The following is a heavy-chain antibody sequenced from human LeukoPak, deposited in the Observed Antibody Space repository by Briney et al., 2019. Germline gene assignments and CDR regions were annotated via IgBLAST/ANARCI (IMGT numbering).Heavy chain of an antibody. J-gene: IGHJ5*02. CDR3: APGDPNWFDP. CDR1: GYTFTGYY. CDR2: INPNSGGT. V-gene: IGHV1-2*02. D-gene: IGHD2-21*01. Sequence: ASVKLSCTASGYTFTGYYMHWVRQAPGQGLERMGWINPNSGGTNYAQKFQGRVTMTRDTSISTAYMELSRLRSDDTSVYYCAPGDPNWFDPWGQGTLVTVSS.